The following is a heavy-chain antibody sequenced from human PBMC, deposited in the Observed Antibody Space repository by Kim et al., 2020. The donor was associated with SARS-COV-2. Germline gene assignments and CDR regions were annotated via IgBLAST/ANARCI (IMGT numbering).Heavy chain of an antibody. CDR2: INSDGTTT. D-gene: IGHD3-16*01. CDR3: ARPLYDYVWGTY. CDR1: GFTFSSTW. V-gene: IGHV3-74*01. Sequence: GGSLRLSCAASGFTFSSTWMHWVRQAPGGGLVWVSRINSDGTTTNYADSVKGRFSISRDNAKNTLYLQMTSLRAEDTAIYYCARPLYDYVWGTYWGQGTLGTVSS. J-gene: IGHJ4*02.